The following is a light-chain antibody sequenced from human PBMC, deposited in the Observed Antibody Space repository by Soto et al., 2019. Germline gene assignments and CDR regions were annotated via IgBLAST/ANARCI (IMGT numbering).Light chain of an antibody. CDR1: QSVSSN. V-gene: IGKV3-15*01. J-gene: IGKJ1*01. CDR2: GVS. CDR3: QQYNTWPPPWT. Sequence: EILMTQSPATLSVSPGERGTLSCRGSQSVSSNLAWYQQKPGQAPRLLIYGVSTRATDIPARFSGSGSGTEFTLTISSLQSEDFAVYYCQQYNTWPPPWTFGQGTKVDIK.